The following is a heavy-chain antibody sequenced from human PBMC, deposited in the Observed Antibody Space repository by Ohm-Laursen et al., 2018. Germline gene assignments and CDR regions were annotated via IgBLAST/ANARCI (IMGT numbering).Heavy chain of an antibody. Sequence: LSLTCAASGFTFSSYWMSWVRQAPGKGLEWVANLKQDESEKYYVDSVRGRFTISRDNAKNLLYLQMNSLRVEDTAVYYCARSGGASPDYWGQGALVTVSS. CDR1: GFTFSSYW. J-gene: IGHJ4*02. CDR3: ARSGGASPDY. V-gene: IGHV3-7*01. CDR2: LKQDESEK.